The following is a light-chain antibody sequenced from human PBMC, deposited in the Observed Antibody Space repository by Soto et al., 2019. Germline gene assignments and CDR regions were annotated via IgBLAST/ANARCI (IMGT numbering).Light chain of an antibody. CDR2: LGS. CDR1: QSLLDRNGHNY. Sequence: DIVMTQSPLSLPVTPGEPASISCRSSQSLLDRNGHNYLDWYLQKPGQSPQLLIYLGSNRASGVPDRFSGSGSGTDFTLKISRVEAEDVGVYYCMQTLQTPLTFGGGTRVEIK. CDR3: MQTLQTPLT. J-gene: IGKJ4*01. V-gene: IGKV2-28*01.